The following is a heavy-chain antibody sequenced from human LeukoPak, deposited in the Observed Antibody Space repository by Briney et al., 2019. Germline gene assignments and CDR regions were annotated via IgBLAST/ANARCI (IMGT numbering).Heavy chain of an antibody. CDR3: AKDIGYSSRRIFDY. J-gene: IGHJ4*02. CDR2: ISWNSGSI. Sequence: GGSLRLSCAASGFTFDDYAMHWARQAPGKGLEWVSGISWNSGSIGYADSVKGRFTISRDNAKNSLYLQMNSLRAEDMALYYCAKDIGYSSRRIFDYWGQGTLVTVSS. D-gene: IGHD6-13*01. CDR1: GFTFDDYA. V-gene: IGHV3-9*03.